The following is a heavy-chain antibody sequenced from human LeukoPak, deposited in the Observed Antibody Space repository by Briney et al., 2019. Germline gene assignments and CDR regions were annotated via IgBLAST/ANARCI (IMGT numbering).Heavy chain of an antibody. D-gene: IGHD3-10*01. J-gene: IGHJ4*02. CDR3: ARPYYYGSGSYYRY. V-gene: IGHV3-74*01. CDR1: GFTFSKYW. CDR2: INTDGTVT. Sequence: GGSLRLSCAASGFTFSKYWMLWVRQAPGKGLESVSRINTDGTVTTYADSVKGRFTISRDNAKNSLYLQMNSLRAEDTAVYYCARPYYYGSGSYYRYWGQGTLVTVSS.